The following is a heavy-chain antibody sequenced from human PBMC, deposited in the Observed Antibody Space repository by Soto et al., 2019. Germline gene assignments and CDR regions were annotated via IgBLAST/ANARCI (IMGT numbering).Heavy chain of an antibody. CDR1: GYTFTSYA. CDR2: INTNTGNP. CDR3: ARDCWGSSEDYYGMDV. Sequence: ASVKVSCKASGYTFTSYAMNWVRQAPGQGLEWMGWINTNTGNPTYAQGFTGRFVFSLDTSVSTAYLQICSLKAEATAVYYFARDCWGSSEDYYGMDVWGQGTTVTISS. D-gene: IGHD6-6*01. J-gene: IGHJ6*02. V-gene: IGHV7-4-1*01.